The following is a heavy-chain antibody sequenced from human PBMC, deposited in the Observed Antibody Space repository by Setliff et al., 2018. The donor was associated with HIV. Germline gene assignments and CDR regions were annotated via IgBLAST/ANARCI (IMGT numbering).Heavy chain of an antibody. V-gene: IGHV4-4*08. CDR1: GGSISGYY. D-gene: IGHD6-19*01. CDR3: ASGREAVAGALHFDY. J-gene: IGHJ4*02. CDR2: IYTSGST. Sequence: SETLSLTCSVSGGSISGYYWSWIRQSPGKGLEWIGYIYTSGSTKYNPSLKSRVTISLDSSKNQFSLKLSSVTAADTAVYYCASGREAVAGALHFDYWGQGTLVTVSS.